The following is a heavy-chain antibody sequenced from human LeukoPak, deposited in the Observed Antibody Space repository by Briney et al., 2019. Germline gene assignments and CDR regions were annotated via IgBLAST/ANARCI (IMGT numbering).Heavy chain of an antibody. CDR2: ISGTGGST. CDR1: GFTFSSYA. D-gene: IGHD1-7*01. J-gene: IGHJ6*03. V-gene: IGHV3-23*01. Sequence: GGSLRLSCAASGFTFSSYAMSWVRQAPGKGLEWVSAISGTGGSTYYADSVKGRFTISRDNSKNTLYLQMNSLRAGDTAVYYCAKTNWNYGSYYYYYMDVWGKGTTVTVSS. CDR3: AKTNWNYGSYYYYYMDV.